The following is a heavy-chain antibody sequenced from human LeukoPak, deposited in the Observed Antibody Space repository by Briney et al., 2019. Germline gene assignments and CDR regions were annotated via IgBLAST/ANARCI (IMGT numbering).Heavy chain of an antibody. D-gene: IGHD2-8*01. CDR2: MYSSGST. Sequence: PSETLSLTCTVSGGSISSGSYYWVWIRQPPGKGLEWIGSMYSSGSTYYNPSLKSRVTISVDTSKNQFSVKLSSVTAADTAVYYCARPLGNGLIDYWGQGTLVTVSS. CDR3: ARPLGNGLIDY. J-gene: IGHJ4*02. CDR1: GGSISSGSYY. V-gene: IGHV4-39*01.